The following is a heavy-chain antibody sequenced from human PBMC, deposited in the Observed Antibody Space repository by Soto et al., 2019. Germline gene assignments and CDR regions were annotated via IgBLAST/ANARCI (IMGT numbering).Heavy chain of an antibody. V-gene: IGHV4-31*03. Sequence: SETLSLTCTVSGGSISSGGYYWSWIRQHPGKGLEWIGYIYYSGSTYYNPSLKSRVTISVDTSKNQFSLKLSSVTAADTAVYYCARTSNKNYGGNLDYWGQGTLVTVSS. J-gene: IGHJ4*02. D-gene: IGHD4-17*01. CDR1: GGSISSGGYY. CDR2: IYYSGST. CDR3: ARTSNKNYGGNLDY.